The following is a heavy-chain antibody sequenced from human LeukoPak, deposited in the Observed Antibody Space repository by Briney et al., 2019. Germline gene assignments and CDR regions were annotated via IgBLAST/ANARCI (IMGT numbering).Heavy chain of an antibody. D-gene: IGHD6-19*01. J-gene: IGHJ4*02. V-gene: IGHV4-34*01. CDR3: ARGDTLYSSGWAYYFDY. CDR2: INHSGST. CDR1: GDSISTYY. Sequence: PSETLSLTCTVSGDSISTYYWSWICQPPGKGLEWIGEINHSGSTNYNPSLKSRVTISVDTSKNQFSLKLSSVTAADKAVYYCARGDTLYSSGWAYYFDYWGQGTLVTVSS.